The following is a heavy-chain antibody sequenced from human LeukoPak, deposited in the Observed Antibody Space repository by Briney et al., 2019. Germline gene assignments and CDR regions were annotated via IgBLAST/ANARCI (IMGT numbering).Heavy chain of an antibody. J-gene: IGHJ4*02. CDR2: FDPEDGET. D-gene: IGHD6-19*01. CDR1: GYTLTELS. Sequence: ASVKVSCKVSGYTLTELSMHWVRQAPGKGLEWMGGFDPEDGETIYAQKFQGRVTMTEDTSTDTAYMELSSLRAEDTAVYYCARTIAVAGTGDFGFDYWGQGTLVTVSS. V-gene: IGHV1-24*01. CDR3: ARTIAVAGTGDFGFDY.